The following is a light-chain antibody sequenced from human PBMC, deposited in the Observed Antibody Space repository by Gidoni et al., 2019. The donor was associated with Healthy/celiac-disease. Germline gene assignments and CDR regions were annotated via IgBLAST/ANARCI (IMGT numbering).Light chain of an antibody. CDR2: GKN. V-gene: IGLV3-19*01. CDR1: SPRSYY. CDR3: NSRDSSGNVV. Sequence: SSELTQDPAVSVALGQTVRITCQGDSPRSYYASWYQQKPGQAPVLVIYGKNNRPSGIPDRFSGSSSGNTASLTITGPQAEDEADYYCNSRDSSGNVVFGGGTKLTVL. J-gene: IGLJ2*01.